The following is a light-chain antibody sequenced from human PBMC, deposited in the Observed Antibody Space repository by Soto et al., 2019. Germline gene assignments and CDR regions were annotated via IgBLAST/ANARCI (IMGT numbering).Light chain of an antibody. CDR1: SSDVGGYNF. V-gene: IGLV2-8*01. J-gene: IGLJ2*01. Sequence: QSALTQPPSASGSPGQSVTISCTGTSSDVGGYNFVSWYQQHPGKAPQLMIYEVSKRPSGVPDRFSGSKSGNTASLTVSGLQTEDEGDYYCCSYAGSMVHVVFGGGTKLTV. CDR3: CSYAGSMVHVV. CDR2: EVS.